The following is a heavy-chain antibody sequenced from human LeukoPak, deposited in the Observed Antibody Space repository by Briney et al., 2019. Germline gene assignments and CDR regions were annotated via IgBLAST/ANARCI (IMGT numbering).Heavy chain of an antibody. J-gene: IGHJ4*02. D-gene: IGHD3-10*01. CDR1: GGSFSGYY. CDR2: INHSGST. Sequence: KTSETLSLTCAVYGGSFSGYYWSWIRQPPGKGLEWIGEINHSGSTNYNPSLKSRVTISVDPSKNQFSLKLSSVTAADTAVYYCATARPRISGFDYWGQGTLVTVSS. CDR3: ATARPRISGFDY. V-gene: IGHV4-34*01.